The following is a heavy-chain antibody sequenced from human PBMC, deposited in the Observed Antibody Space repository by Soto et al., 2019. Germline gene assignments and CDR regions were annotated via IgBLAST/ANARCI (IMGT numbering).Heavy chain of an antibody. CDR1: GFTFSDHY. J-gene: IGHJ4*01. CDR3: VKGQNDRSGYHYFDF. D-gene: IGHD3-22*01. Sequence: EVQLVESGGGLVQPGGSLRLACVASGFTFSDHYMDWVRQAPGKGLEWVGRIRDKSRSYTTEYAASAKGRFTISRDDSKNSLYLQMNILETEDTALYYCVKGQNDRSGYHYFDFWGHGTLVTVSS. CDR2: IRDKSRSYTT. V-gene: IGHV3-72*01.